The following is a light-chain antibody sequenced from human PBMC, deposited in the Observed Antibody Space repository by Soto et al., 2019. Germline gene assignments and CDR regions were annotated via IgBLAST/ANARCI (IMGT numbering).Light chain of an antibody. CDR2: DAS. CDR3: QRYNDWQK. J-gene: IGKJ1*01. CDR1: QSVGKY. Sequence: EIVMTQSPAPLSLSPGERATLSSRASQSVGKYLVWYQQKPGQAPMLLIYDASNRATGIPARFSGSGSGTGFTVTISNLEPEDCAVYYCQRYNDWQKFGQGTKVDIK. V-gene: IGKV3D-11*02.